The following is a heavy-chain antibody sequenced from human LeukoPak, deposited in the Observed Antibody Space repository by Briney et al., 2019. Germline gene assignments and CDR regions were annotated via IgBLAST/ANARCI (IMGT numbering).Heavy chain of an antibody. CDR3: ARGSRYSSGYYSEKDFDY. CDR1: GFTFSSYG. J-gene: IGHJ4*02. CDR2: IWYDGSNK. Sequence: GGSLRLSCAASGFTFSSYGMHWVRQAPGKGLEWVAVIWYDGSNKYYADSVKGRFTISRDNSKNTLYLQMNSLRAEDTAVYYCARGSRYSSGYYSEKDFDYWGQGTLVTVSS. V-gene: IGHV3-33*01. D-gene: IGHD3-22*01.